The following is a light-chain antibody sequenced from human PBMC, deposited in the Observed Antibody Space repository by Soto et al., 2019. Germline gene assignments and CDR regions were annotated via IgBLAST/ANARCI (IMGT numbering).Light chain of an antibody. Sequence: QCLLTQPPSVSAAPGQRFTIACSRSTSNIGKNYVSWYQQLPGTAPKLLIYDNNKRPSGIPDRFSGSKSGTSATLGITGLQAGDEADYFCGTWDNSLTAYVFGTGTKVTVL. CDR3: GTWDNSLTAYV. V-gene: IGLV1-51*01. CDR1: TSNIGKNY. CDR2: DNN. J-gene: IGLJ1*01.